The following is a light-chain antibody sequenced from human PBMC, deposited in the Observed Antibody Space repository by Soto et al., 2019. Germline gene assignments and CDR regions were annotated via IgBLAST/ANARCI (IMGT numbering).Light chain of an antibody. J-gene: IGLJ1*01. V-gene: IGLV2-14*03. CDR3: SAYTVSRTYV. CDR2: NVY. Sequence: QSALTQPASVSGSPGQSITISCTGTSSDVGAYNFVSWHQQHPGKAPKLMIYNVYDRPSGISCRFSGSKSGNTASLTISGLQGEDEADYYCSAYTVSRTYVFGTGPKVTGL. CDR1: SSDVGAYNF.